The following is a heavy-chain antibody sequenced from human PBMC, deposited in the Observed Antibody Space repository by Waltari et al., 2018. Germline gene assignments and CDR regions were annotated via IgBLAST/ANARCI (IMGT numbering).Heavy chain of an antibody. D-gene: IGHD1-26*01. CDR3: AKYCLMGATRAFDY. V-gene: IGHV3-23*01. J-gene: IGHJ4*02. Sequence: EVQLLDSGGGLVQPGGSLRLSCAASGFNFHNYARTWVRQAPGKGLEWVSVISDGCDIIHYADSVKGRFIISRDNSKNMLYLQMNSLRAEDTAVYYCAKYCLMGATRAFDYWGQGVLVTVSS. CDR2: ISDGCDII. CDR1: GFNFHNYA.